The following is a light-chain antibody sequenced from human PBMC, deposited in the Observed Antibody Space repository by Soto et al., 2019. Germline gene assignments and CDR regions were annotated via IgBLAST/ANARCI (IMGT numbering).Light chain of an antibody. CDR1: SSNIGNRF. V-gene: IGLV1-51*01. CDR3: GTWDISLSGGV. CDR2: DNN. Sequence: QSVLTHPPSVSAAPGQKVTISCSGSSSNIGNRFVSWYQHLPGTAPKLLIYDNNKRPSGIPDRFSGSKSGTSATLDITGLQTGDEADYYCGTWDISLSGGVFGGGTKVTVL. J-gene: IGLJ3*02.